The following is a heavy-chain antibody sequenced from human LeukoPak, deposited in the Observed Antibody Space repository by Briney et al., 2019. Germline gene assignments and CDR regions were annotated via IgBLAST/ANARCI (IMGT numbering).Heavy chain of an antibody. CDR3: ARDTGYSSSSPGI. CDR2: IWYDGSNK. V-gene: IGHV3-33*01. Sequence: GGSLRLSCAASGFTFSSYGMHWVRQALGKGLERVAVIWYDGSNKYYADSVKGRFTISRDNSKNTLYLQMNSLRAEDTAVYYCARDTGYSSSSPGIWGQGTLVTVSS. D-gene: IGHD6-13*01. CDR1: GFTFSSYG. J-gene: IGHJ4*02.